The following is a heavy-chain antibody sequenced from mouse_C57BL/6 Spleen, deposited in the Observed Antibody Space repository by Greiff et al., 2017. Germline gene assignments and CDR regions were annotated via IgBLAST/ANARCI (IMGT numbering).Heavy chain of an antibody. CDR2: IDPSDSYT. J-gene: IGHJ3*01. CDR3: ARGPGSGYDWFAY. V-gene: IGHV1-69*01. D-gene: IGHD1-1*01. Sequence: QVQLKQPGAELVMPGASVKLSCKASGYTFTSYWMHWVKQRPGQGLEWIGEIDPSDSYTNYNQKFKGKSTLTVDKSSSTAYMQLSSLTSEDSAVYYCARGPGSGYDWFAYWGQGTLVTVSA. CDR1: GYTFTSYW.